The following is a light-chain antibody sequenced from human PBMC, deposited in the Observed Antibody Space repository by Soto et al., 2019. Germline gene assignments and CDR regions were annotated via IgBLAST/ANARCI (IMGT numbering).Light chain of an antibody. J-gene: IGKJ5*01. CDR3: QQFIDWLCN. CDR1: QSISRN. CDR2: GAS. V-gene: IGKV3-15*01. Sequence: EIVMTQSPVTLSVSPGERATLSCRASQSISRNLAWYQQRPGQAPRLLISGASDRATGIPARFSGSGSETEFTLTISSLQSEDFAVYFCQQFIDWLCNFGPVT.